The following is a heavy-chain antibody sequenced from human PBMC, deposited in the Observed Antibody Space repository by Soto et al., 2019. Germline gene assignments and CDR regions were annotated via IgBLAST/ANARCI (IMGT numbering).Heavy chain of an antibody. D-gene: IGHD6-19*01. J-gene: IGHJ4*01. V-gene: IGHV4-59*01. Sequence: SETLSLTCTVSGGSISTYYWHWIRQPPGKGLEGIVYIYNNGSTNYIPSLKSRVTISLDRSEKRFSLTVNSVTCADTAVYYCARGLSSRARYALGXWDQGALVTISX. CDR2: IYNNGST. CDR1: GGSISTYY. CDR3: ARGLSSRARYALGX.